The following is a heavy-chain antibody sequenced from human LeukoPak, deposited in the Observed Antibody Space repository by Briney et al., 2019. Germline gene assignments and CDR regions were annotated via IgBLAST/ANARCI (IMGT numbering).Heavy chain of an antibody. Sequence: GASVKVSCKASGYTFTDYYMHWVRQAPGQGLEWMGWINPNSGGTNYAQKFQGRVTMTRDTSISTAYMELSRLRSDDTAVYYCARVRDYYDSSGYYIDYWGQGTLVTVSS. D-gene: IGHD3-22*01. J-gene: IGHJ4*02. V-gene: IGHV1-2*02. CDR3: ARVRDYYDSSGYYIDY. CDR2: INPNSGGT. CDR1: GYTFTDYY.